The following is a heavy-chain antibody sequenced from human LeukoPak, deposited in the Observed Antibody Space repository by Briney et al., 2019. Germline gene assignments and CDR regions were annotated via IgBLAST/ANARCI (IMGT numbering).Heavy chain of an antibody. CDR1: GFTFSSYN. CDR3: ARGWGLQSGSSWPLDY. D-gene: IGHD6-13*01. Sequence: PGGSLRLSCAASGFTFSSYNMNWVRQAPGKGLEWVSSISSSSNYIYYADSVKGRFTISRDNAKNSLYLQMNSLRAEDTAVYYCARGWGLQSGSSWPLDYWGQGTLVTVSS. J-gene: IGHJ4*02. CDR2: ISSSSNYI. V-gene: IGHV3-21*06.